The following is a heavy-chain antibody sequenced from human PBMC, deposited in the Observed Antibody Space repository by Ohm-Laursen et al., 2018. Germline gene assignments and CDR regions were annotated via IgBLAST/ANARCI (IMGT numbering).Heavy chain of an antibody. D-gene: IGHD4-23*01. V-gene: IGHV3-23*01. J-gene: IGHJ4*02. CDR1: GFTFSSYA. CDR2: ISGSGGST. Sequence: SLRLSCAASGFTFSSYAMSWVRRAPGKGLEWVSGISGSGGSTYCADSVKGRFTIPRDNSKNTLSLQMDSLRADDTAVYYCATIPGGGTSYWGQGTLVTVSS. CDR3: ATIPGGGTSY.